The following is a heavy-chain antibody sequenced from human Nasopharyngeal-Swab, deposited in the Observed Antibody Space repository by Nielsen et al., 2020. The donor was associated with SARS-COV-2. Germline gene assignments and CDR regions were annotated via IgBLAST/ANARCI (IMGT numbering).Heavy chain of an antibody. J-gene: IGHJ4*02. CDR1: GFTFYAYA. V-gene: IGHV3-9*01. CDR2: ISWHSGSI. Sequence: GGSLRLSCASSGFTFYAYAMLWVRQAPGKGLEWVSGISWHSGSIGYADSVKGRFTISRDNAKNSLYLQMNSLRAEDTALYYCAKGVDYGDYGRGFDYWGQGTLVTVSS. CDR3: AKGVDYGDYGRGFDY. D-gene: IGHD4-17*01.